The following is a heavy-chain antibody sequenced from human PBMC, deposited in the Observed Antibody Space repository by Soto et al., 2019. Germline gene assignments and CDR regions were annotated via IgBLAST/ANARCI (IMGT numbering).Heavy chain of an antibody. J-gene: IGHJ4*02. CDR1: GFTFSSYA. Sequence: GGSLRLSCAASGFTFSSYAMHWVRQAPGKGLEWVAVISYDGSNKYYADSVKGRFTISRDNSKNTLYLQMNSLRAEDTAVYYCAREPQYYYDSSGYLPDYWGQGTLVTVSS. D-gene: IGHD3-22*01. CDR2: ISYDGSNK. CDR3: AREPQYYYDSSGYLPDY. V-gene: IGHV3-30-3*01.